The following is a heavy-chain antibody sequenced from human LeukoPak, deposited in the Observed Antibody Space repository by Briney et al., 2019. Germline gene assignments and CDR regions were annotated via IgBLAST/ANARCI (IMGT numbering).Heavy chain of an antibody. V-gene: IGHV3-48*01. CDR3: ARATYYYDSSGYYYFDY. CDR1: GSNFNDYS. D-gene: IGHD3-22*01. J-gene: IGHJ4*02. Sequence: TGGSLRLSCAASGSNFNDYSMNWVRQAPGKGLEYISYITSDSKTKYYADSVKGRFTISRDNAKNSLYLQMNSLRAEDTAVYYCARATYYYDSSGYYYFDYWGQGTLVTVSS. CDR2: ITSDSKTK.